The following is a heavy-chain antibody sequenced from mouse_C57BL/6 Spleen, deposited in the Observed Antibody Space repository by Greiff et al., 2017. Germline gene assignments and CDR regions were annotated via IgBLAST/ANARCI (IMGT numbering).Heavy chain of an antibody. J-gene: IGHJ2*01. CDR2: IYPGSGST. D-gene: IGHD2-4*01. CDR1: GYTFTSYW. CDR3: ASYDYDGTPFDY. Sequence: QVQLQQPGAELVKPGASVKMSCKASGYTFTSYWITWVKQRPGQGLEWIGDIYPGSGSTNYNEKFKSKATLTVDTSSSTAYMQLSSLTSEDSAVYYCASYDYDGTPFDYWGQGTTLTVSS. V-gene: IGHV1-55*01.